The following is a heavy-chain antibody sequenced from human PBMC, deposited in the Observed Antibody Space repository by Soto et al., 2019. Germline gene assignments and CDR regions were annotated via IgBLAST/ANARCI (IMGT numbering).Heavy chain of an antibody. V-gene: IGHV1-69*06. CDR3: ARGQGYFAAEYSSSWYPPDYYYYYGMDV. CDR2: IIPIFGTA. CDR1: GGTFSSYA. D-gene: IGHD6-13*01. Sequence: GASVKVSCKASGGTFSSYAISWVRQAPGQGLEWMGGIIPIFGTANYAQKFQGRVTITADKSTSTAYMELSSLRSEDTAVYYCARGQGYFAAEYSSSWYPPDYYYYYGMDVWVPETLLVTVSS. J-gene: IGHJ6*02.